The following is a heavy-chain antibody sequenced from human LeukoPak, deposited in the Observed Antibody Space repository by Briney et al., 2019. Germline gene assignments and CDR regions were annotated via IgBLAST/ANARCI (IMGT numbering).Heavy chain of an antibody. CDR1: GFTFSSYA. V-gene: IGHV3-30-3*01. CDR3: ARGSPAGLPKDPSFDY. Sequence: PGGSLRLSCAASGFTFSSYAMHWVRQAPGKGLEWVAVISYDGSNKYYADSVKGRFTISRDNSKNTLYLQMNSLRAEDTAVYYCARGSPAGLPKDPSFDYWGQGTRVTVSS. D-gene: IGHD2-21*02. CDR2: ISYDGSNK. J-gene: IGHJ4*02.